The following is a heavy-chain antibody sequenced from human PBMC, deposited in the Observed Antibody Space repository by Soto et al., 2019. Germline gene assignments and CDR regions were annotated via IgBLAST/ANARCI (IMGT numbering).Heavy chain of an antibody. D-gene: IGHD6-19*01. CDR3: ARAKPSSSGLVGMDV. J-gene: IGHJ6*02. Sequence: XGSLRLSCAASGFTFSSYGMHWVRQAPGKGLEWVAVIWYDGSNKYYADSVKGRFTISRDNSKNTLYLQMNSLRAEDTAVYYCARAKPSSSGLVGMDVWGQRTTVTVSS. CDR1: GFTFSSYG. CDR2: IWYDGSNK. V-gene: IGHV3-33*01.